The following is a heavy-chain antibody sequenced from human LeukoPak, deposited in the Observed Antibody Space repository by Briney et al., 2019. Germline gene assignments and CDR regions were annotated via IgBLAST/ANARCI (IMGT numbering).Heavy chain of an antibody. CDR3: ARVRGQLWLFFSY. CDR2: INPNSGGT. D-gene: IGHD5-18*01. Sequence: ASVKVSCKASGYTFTGYYMHWVRQAPGQGLEWMGWINPNSGGTNYAQKFQGRVTMTRDTSISTAYKELSRLRSDDTAVYYCARVRGQLWLFFSYWGQGTLVTVSS. J-gene: IGHJ4*02. CDR1: GYTFTGYY. V-gene: IGHV1-2*02.